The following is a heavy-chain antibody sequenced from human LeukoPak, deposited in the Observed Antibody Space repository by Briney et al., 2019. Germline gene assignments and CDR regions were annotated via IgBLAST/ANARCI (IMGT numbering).Heavy chain of an antibody. V-gene: IGHV3-69-1*01. J-gene: IGHJ4*02. CDR2: ITSSSYI. CDR1: RCSFSDNY. D-gene: IGHD3-9*01. CDR3: ARVLRYFDWLSDQYYFDF. Sequence: GGSLRLSCAASRCSFSDNYMNWVRQAPGKGLEWVSSITSSSYIYYADSVKGRFTISRDNAKNSLYLQMNSLRAEDTAVYYCARVLRYFDWLSDQYYFDFWGQGTLVTVSS.